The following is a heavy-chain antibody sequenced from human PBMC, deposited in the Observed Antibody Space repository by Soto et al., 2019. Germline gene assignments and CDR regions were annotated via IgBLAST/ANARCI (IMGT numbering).Heavy chain of an antibody. CDR3: ARSRAKGY. V-gene: IGHV4-34*01. Sequence: SETLSLTCAVYGGSFSGYYWSWIRQPPGKGLEWIGEINHSGSTNYNPSLKSRVTISVDTSKNQFSLKLSSVTAADTAVYYCARSRAKGYWGQGTLVTFSS. J-gene: IGHJ4*02. CDR1: GGSFSGYY. CDR2: INHSGST.